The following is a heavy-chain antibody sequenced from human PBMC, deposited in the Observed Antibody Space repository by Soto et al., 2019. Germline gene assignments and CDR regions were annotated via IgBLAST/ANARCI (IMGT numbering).Heavy chain of an antibody. CDR2: IHSSGIT. D-gene: IGHD3-9*01. CDR3: AGQWSAGYGAFDP. Sequence: QVQLPESGPGLVKPSGTLSLTCAVSGGSVNNDKWWSWVRQPPGKGLEWIGEIHSSGITNYNPSLKSRASIFVDKFKNQFSVKLTSVTAADTAVYFCAGQWSAGYGAFDPWGQGTLVTVSS. CDR1: GGSVNNDKW. J-gene: IGHJ5*02. V-gene: IGHV4-4*02.